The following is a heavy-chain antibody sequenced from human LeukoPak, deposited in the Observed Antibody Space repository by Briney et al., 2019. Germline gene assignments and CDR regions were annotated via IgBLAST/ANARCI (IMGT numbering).Heavy chain of an antibody. Sequence: SETLSLTCTVSGGSIGSYYCSWIRQSAEKGLEWIGRIYASGSTNYNPSLKSRVTMAVDTSKTQFSLKLSSVTAADTAVYYCARVYSGSSLDYWGQGTLVTVSS. D-gene: IGHD1-26*01. CDR2: IYASGST. J-gene: IGHJ4*02. CDR1: GGSIGSYY. V-gene: IGHV4-4*07. CDR3: ARVYSGSSLDY.